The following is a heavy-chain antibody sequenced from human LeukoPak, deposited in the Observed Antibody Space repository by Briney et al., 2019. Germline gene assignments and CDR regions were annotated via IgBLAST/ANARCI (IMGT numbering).Heavy chain of an antibody. CDR3: ARGVRKIVAGTADNYSMDV. CDR1: GGSISSCY. V-gene: IGHV4-59*01. J-gene: IGHJ6*03. Sequence: SETLSLTCTVSGGSISSCYWSWIRQPPGKGLEWIGYIYYSGSTTYNPSLKSRVTISVDTSKNQFSLNLSSVTAADTAGYYCARGVRKIVAGTADNYSMDVWGKGTTVTASS. CDR2: IYYSGST. D-gene: IGHD6-19*01.